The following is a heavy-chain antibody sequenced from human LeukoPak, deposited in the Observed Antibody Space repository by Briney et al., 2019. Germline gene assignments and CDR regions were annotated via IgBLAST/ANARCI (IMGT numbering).Heavy chain of an antibody. CDR2: IKEDGSRN. D-gene: IGHD6-19*01. CDR1: GFTFSSYW. Sequence: GGSLRLSRAASGFTFSSYWMSWVRQAPGKGLEWVANIKEDGSRNHYVDSVKGRFTISRDNAKSSLYLQMNSLRAEDTAVYYCARQLSGWYDADPYWGQGTLVTVSS. J-gene: IGHJ4*02. CDR3: ARQLSGWYDADPY. V-gene: IGHV3-7*05.